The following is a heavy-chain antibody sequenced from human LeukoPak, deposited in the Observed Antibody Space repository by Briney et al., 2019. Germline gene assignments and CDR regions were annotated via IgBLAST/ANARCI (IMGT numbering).Heavy chain of an antibody. J-gene: IGHJ3*02. CDR2: IYYSGST. CDR3: AIAGIYDSSGYSPDGAFDI. D-gene: IGHD3-22*01. CDR1: GGSISSGDYY. Sequence: PSETLSLTCTVSGGSISSGDYYWSWIRQPPGKGLEWIGYIYYSGSTYYNPSLKSRVTISVDTSKNQFSLKLSSVIAADTAVYYCAIAGIYDSSGYSPDGAFDIWGQGTMVTVSS. V-gene: IGHV4-30-4*01.